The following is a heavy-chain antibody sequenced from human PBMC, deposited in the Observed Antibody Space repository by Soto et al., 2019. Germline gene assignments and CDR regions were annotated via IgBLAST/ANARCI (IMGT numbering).Heavy chain of an antibody. CDR2: IYSSGSA. J-gene: IGHJ4*02. D-gene: IGHD1-7*01. CDR3: ASRDPGTSVDD. V-gene: IGHV4-4*07. CDR1: GGSIYTYS. Sequence: SETLSLTCTVSGGSIYTYSWTWLRQPAGKGLEWIGHIYSSGSANYNPSLKSRVPMSVDTSKNQFSLKLNSVTAADTAVYYCASRDPGTSVDDWGQGTVVTVS.